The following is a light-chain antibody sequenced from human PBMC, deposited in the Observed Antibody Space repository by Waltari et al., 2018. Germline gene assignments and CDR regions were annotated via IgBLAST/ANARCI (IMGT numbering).Light chain of an antibody. Sequence: IVLTQSPATLSFSPGERATLSCRASQSVRNYLAWYQQKRGQAPRLLIYDASNRATGIPARFSGSGSGTDFTLTISSLEPEDFAVYYCQQRSTWPLTFGGGTKVEIK. CDR3: QQRSTWPLT. J-gene: IGKJ4*01. V-gene: IGKV3-11*01. CDR1: QSVRNY. CDR2: DAS.